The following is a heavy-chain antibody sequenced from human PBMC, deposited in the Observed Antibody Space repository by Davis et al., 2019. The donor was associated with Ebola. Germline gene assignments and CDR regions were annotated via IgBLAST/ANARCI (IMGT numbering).Heavy chain of an antibody. Sequence: SETLSLTCTVSGASIRMSGFFWGWVRQSPGKGLEYIGIFYHSGSTYYNPSLRSRITISVDTSNNQFSLRLNSVTAADTAVYYCARVKAYTLFDEKGDPYYFDSWGQGTLVTVSS. V-gene: IGHV4-39*01. CDR1: GASIRMSGFF. CDR3: ARVKAYTLFDEKGDPYYFDS. J-gene: IGHJ4*02. CDR2: FYHSGST. D-gene: IGHD3-16*01.